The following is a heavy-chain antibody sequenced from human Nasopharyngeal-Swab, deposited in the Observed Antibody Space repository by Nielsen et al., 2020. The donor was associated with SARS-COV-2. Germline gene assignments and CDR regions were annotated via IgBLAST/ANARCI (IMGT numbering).Heavy chain of an antibody. Sequence: SVKVSCKASGGTFSSYAISWVRQAPGQGLEWMGGIIPILGIANYAQKFQGRVTITADKSTSTAYMELSSLRSEDTAVYYCARKPYCGGDCYRHFDYWGQGTLVTVSS. CDR2: IIPILGIA. D-gene: IGHD2-21*02. CDR3: ARKPYCGGDCYRHFDY. J-gene: IGHJ4*02. CDR1: GGTFSSYA. V-gene: IGHV1-69*10.